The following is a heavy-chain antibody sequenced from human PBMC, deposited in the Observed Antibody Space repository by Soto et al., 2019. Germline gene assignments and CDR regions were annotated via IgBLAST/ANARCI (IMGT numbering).Heavy chain of an antibody. CDR2: INTYDVKT. CDR3: ARGSIVATSDFDY. D-gene: IGHD5-12*01. CDR1: GYTFTTYG. J-gene: IGHJ4*02. Sequence: ASVKVSCKTSGYTFTTYGVSWVRQAPGQGLEWMGWINTYDVKTKYAKTFQDRITLTTDTSTSTAYMELRSLASEDTAVYYCARGSIVATSDFDYWGQGTLVTVSS. V-gene: IGHV1-18*01.